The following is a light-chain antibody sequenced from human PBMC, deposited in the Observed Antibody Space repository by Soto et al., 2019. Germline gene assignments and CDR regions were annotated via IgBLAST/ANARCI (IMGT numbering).Light chain of an antibody. CDR2: DVS. J-gene: IGKJ1*01. CDR3: QQYGSSPRT. Sequence: SVGPQSPATLSLSPGDTATLSCRASQTVTSSLAWFQQRPGQAPRLLIYDVSRRAAGIPDRFSGSGSGTDFTLTIRRLEPEDFAVYYCQQYGSSPRTFGQGTKVDI. CDR1: QTVTSS. V-gene: IGKV3-20*01.